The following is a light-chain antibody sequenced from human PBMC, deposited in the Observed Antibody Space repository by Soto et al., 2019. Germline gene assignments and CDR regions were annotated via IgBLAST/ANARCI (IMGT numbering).Light chain of an antibody. Sequence: ALTQPPSASGSPGQSVTISCTGTSSDVGGYNYVSWYQQQPGKAPKVMIYEVTKRPSGVPDRFSGSKSGNTASLTVSGLQAEDEADYYCSSYGGSNNLYVFGTGTKVTVL. V-gene: IGLV2-8*01. J-gene: IGLJ1*01. CDR2: EVT. CDR3: SSYGGSNNLYV. CDR1: SSDVGGYNY.